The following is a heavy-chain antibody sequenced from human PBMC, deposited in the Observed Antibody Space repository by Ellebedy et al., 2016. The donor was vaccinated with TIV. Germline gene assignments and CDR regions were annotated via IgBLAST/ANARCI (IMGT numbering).Heavy chain of an antibody. Sequence: GSLRLSCTVSGGSISSYYWSWIRQPPGKGLEWIGEINHSGSTNYIKSRVTISVDTSKNQFSLKLSSVTAADTAVYYCARDYGRAVAGTWGSSYNWFDPWGQGTLVTVSS. J-gene: IGHJ5*02. CDR1: GGSISSYY. V-gene: IGHV4-34*01. CDR3: ARDYGRAVAGTWGSSYNWFDP. D-gene: IGHD6-19*01. CDR2: INHSGST.